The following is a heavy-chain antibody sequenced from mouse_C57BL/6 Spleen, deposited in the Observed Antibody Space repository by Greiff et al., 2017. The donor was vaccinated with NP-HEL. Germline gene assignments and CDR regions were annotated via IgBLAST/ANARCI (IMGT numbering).Heavy chain of an antibody. D-gene: IGHD2-4*01. CDR2: ISDGGSYT. J-gene: IGHJ3*01. CDR1: GFTFSSYA. Sequence: EVKLVESGGGLVKPGGSLKLSCAASGFTFSSYAMSWVRQTPEKRLEWVATISDGGSYTYYPDNVKGRFTISRDNAKNNLYLQMSHLKSEDTAMYYCARDMGDYGGWFAYWGQGTLVTVSA. CDR3: ARDMGDYGGWFAY. V-gene: IGHV5-4*01.